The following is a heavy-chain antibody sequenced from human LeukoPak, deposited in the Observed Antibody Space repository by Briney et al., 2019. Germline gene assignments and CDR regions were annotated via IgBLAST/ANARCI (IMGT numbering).Heavy chain of an antibody. CDR2: INHSGST. J-gene: IGHJ6*03. CDR3: ARGRRYYYYYMDV. Sequence: SETLSLTCAVYGGSFSGYYWSWIRQPPGKGLEWIREINHSGSTNYNPSLKSRVTISVDTSKNQFSLKLSSVTAADTAVYYCARGRRYYYYYMDVWGKGTTVTVSS. CDR1: GGSFSGYY. V-gene: IGHV4-34*01.